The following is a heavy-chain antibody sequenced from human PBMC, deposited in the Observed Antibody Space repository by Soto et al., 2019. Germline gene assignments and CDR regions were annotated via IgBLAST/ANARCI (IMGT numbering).Heavy chain of an antibody. V-gene: IGHV4-31*03. D-gene: IGHD2-2*01. CDR1: GGYISSGGYY. CDR3: ARAGCSSSCHLYYGMDV. CDR2: IYYSGST. Sequence: QVQLQESGPGLVKPSQTLYLTCTVSGGYISSGGYYWSWISQHPGTGLEWIGYIYYSGSTYYNPSLKSGVTTSLDTSKNQFSLKVSAVTAAHTAVYYWARAGCSSSCHLYYGMDVWGQGTTVTVSS. J-gene: IGHJ6*02.